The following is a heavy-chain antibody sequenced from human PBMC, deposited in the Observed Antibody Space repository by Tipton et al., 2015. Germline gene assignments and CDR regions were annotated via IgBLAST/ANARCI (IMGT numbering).Heavy chain of an antibody. J-gene: IGHJ6*02. D-gene: IGHD5-24*01. Sequence: GLVKPSENLSLTCTVSGGSVTSGSYYWTWIRQPPGKGLEWIGYVYHSGTPKYNPSLHGRINLSIDTSNNQISLKLNSVTAADTAVYYCARDLEHGMDVWGQGTTVTVSS. CDR2: VYHSGTP. CDR1: GGSVTSGSYY. V-gene: IGHV4-61*01. CDR3: ARDLEHGMDV.